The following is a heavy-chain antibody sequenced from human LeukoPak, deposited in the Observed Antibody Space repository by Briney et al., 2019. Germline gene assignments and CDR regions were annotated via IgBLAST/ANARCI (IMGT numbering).Heavy chain of an antibody. CDR3: ATDRLEIYALHI. CDR2: FEPEEGEHGET. Sequence: GASVKVSCRVSGYSLSDLSIHWVRDVAGKGLEWMGGFEPEEGEHGETIYAQKCENRLTLTEDTAVDTAYMELISLTTEDTAVYYCATDRLEIYALHIGGQETVVTVPS. J-gene: IGHJ3*01. D-gene: IGHD1-1*01. V-gene: IGHV1-24*01. CDR1: GYSLSDLS.